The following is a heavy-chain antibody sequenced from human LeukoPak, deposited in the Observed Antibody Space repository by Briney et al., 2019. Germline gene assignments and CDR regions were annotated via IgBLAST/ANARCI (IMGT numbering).Heavy chain of an antibody. CDR1: GFTFSSYG. J-gene: IGHJ5*02. D-gene: IGHD3-22*01. CDR2: IWYDGSNK. Sequence: PGGSLRLSCAASGFTFSSYGMHWVRQAPGKGLEWVAVIWYDGSNKYYADSVKGRFTISRDNSKNTLYLQMNSLRAEDTAVYYCARGPGSDSSGYSAWGQGTLVTVSS. V-gene: IGHV3-33*01. CDR3: ARGPGSDSSGYSA.